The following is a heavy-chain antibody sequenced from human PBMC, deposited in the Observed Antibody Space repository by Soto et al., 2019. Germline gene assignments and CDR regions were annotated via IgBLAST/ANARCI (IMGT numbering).Heavy chain of an antibody. V-gene: IGHV3-7*01. D-gene: IGHD6-6*01. CDR3: ARDRSIAARRPNYYYYYGMDV. CDR2: IKQDGSEK. CDR1: GFTFSSYW. Sequence: GGSLRLSCAASGFTFSSYWMSWVRQAPRKGLEWVANIKQDGSEKYYVDSVKGRFTISRDNAKNSLYLQMNSLRAEDTAVYYCARDRSIAARRPNYYYYYGMDVWGQGTTVTVSS. J-gene: IGHJ6*02.